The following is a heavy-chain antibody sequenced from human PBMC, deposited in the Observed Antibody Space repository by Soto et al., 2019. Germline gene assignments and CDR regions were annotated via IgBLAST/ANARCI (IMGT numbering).Heavy chain of an antibody. V-gene: IGHV4-39*01. CDR1: GDSIMRDSYY. D-gene: IGHD3-3*01. J-gene: IGHJ4*02. CDR3: ARQAGSGEFFFTGFFDH. CDR2: LYFIGNT. Sequence: SETLSLTCTVSGDSIMRDSYYWNWIRQHPGKGLEWIGSLYFIGNTYYNPSLESRVTISVDTSKNRFSLKLTSVTAADTAMYFCARQAGSGEFFFTGFFDHWGQGALVTVSS.